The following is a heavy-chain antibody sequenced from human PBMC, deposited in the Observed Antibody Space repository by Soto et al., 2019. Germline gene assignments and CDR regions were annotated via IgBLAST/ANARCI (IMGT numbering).Heavy chain of an antibody. CDR3: ARQLSGIAAAGTRALNWFDP. J-gene: IGHJ5*02. CDR2: IYYSGST. Sequence: PSETLSLTCTVSGGSISSSSYYWGWLRQPPGKGLEWIGSIYYSGSTYYNPSLKSRVTISVDTSKNQFSLKLSSVTAADTAVYYCARQLSGIAAAGTRALNWFDPWGQGTLVTVSS. D-gene: IGHD6-13*01. CDR1: GGSISSSSYY. V-gene: IGHV4-39*01.